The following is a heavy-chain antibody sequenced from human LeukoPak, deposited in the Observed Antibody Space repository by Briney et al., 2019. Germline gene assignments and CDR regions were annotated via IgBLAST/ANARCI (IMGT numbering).Heavy chain of an antibody. Sequence: ASVKVSCKASGYTFTSYGITWVRQAPGQGLEWMGWITPYNGNTNYAQKFQGRVTVTTDTSTNIASMELRNLRSDDTAIYHCARESVWYSDYWGQGTLVTVSS. CDR2: ITPYNGNT. CDR1: GYTFTSYG. CDR3: ARESVWYSDY. V-gene: IGHV1-18*01. D-gene: IGHD6-13*01. J-gene: IGHJ4*02.